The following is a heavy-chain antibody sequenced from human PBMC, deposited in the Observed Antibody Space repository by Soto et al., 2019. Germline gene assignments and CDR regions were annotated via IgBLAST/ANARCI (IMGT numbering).Heavy chain of an antibody. J-gene: IGHJ4*02. CDR1: GFTFGNYA. Sequence: LRLSCAASGFTFGNYAMHWVRQAPGKGLEWVSGISWNSGSIGFADSVKGRVTISRDNAKNSLYLQLSSLRGDDTAFYYCVRETGGTYDYWGQGTLVTVSS. CDR3: VRETGGTYDY. V-gene: IGHV3-9*01. D-gene: IGHD1-26*01. CDR2: ISWNSGSI.